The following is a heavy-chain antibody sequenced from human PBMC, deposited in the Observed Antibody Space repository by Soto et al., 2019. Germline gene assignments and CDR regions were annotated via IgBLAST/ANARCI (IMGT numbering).Heavy chain of an antibody. Sequence: GASVKVSCKASGYTFTSYGISWVRQAPGQGLEWMGWISAYNGNTNYAQKLQGRVTMTTDTSTSTAYMELRSLRSDDTAVYYCARGSVAATDYYGMDVWGQGTTITVSS. V-gene: IGHV1-18*01. J-gene: IGHJ6*02. D-gene: IGHD2-15*01. CDR3: ARGSVAATDYYGMDV. CDR2: ISAYNGNT. CDR1: GYTFTSYG.